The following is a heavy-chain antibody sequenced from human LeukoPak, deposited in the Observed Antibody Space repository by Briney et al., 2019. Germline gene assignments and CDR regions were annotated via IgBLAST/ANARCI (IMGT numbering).Heavy chain of an antibody. J-gene: IGHJ4*02. V-gene: IGHV3-64*01. CDR2: ISSNGGST. CDR3: ARGVPYSSSWYFDY. Sequence: PGGSLRLSCAASGFTFSSYAMHWVRQAPGKGLEYVSAISSNGGSTYYANSVKGRFTISRGNSKNTLYLQMGSLRAEDMAVYYCARGVPYSSSWYFDYWGQGTLVTVSS. D-gene: IGHD6-13*01. CDR1: GFTFSSYA.